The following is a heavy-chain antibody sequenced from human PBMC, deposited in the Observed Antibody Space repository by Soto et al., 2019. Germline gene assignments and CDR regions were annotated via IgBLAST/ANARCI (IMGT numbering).Heavy chain of an antibody. Sequence: PGGSLRLSCAASGFTVSSKYMSWVRQAPGKGLEWVSLIQSGGPTYYADSVKGRFTISRDTSENTLPLQMDSLRAEDTAVYYCARDGVLCDGGSCYGVRLDVWGKGTTATVSA. CDR3: ARDGVLCDGGSCYGVRLDV. CDR2: IQSGGPT. J-gene: IGHJ6*04. CDR1: GFTVSSKY. D-gene: IGHD2-15*01. V-gene: IGHV3-66*01.